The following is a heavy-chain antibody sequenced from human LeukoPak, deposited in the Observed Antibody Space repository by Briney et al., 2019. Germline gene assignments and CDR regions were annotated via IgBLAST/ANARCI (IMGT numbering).Heavy chain of an antibody. CDR2: ISGSGGAT. CDR1: GFSFGSYA. J-gene: IGHJ3*01. Sequence: GGSLRLSCAASGFSFGSYAMSWVRQAPGKGLEWVSSISGSGGATYHADSVKGRFTISRDNSKNTLYVQMNSLRAEDTAVYYCAKDRFSSSSGVSFDVWGQGTLVTVSS. V-gene: IGHV3-23*01. D-gene: IGHD6-6*01. CDR3: AKDRFSSSSGVSFDV.